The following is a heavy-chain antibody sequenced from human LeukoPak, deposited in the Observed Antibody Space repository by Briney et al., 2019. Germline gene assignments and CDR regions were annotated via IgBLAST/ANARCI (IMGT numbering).Heavy chain of an antibody. CDR2: ISGSGGST. Sequence: GSLRLSCAASGFTFSSYAMSWVRQAPGKGLEWVSAISGSGGSTYYADSVKGRFTISRDNSKNTLYLQMNSLRAEDTAVYYCANSQWELSSFDYWGQGTLVTVSS. D-gene: IGHD1-26*01. CDR3: ANSQWELSSFDY. CDR1: GFTFSSYA. J-gene: IGHJ4*02. V-gene: IGHV3-23*01.